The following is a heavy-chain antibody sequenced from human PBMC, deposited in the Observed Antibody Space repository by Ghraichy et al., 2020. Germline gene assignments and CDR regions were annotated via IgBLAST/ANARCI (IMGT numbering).Heavy chain of an antibody. D-gene: IGHD3-22*01. CDR2: IYYSGST. V-gene: IGHV4-39*07. J-gene: IGHJ4*02. Sequence: SETLSLTCTVSGGSISSSSYYWGWIRQPPGKGLEWIGSIYYSGSTYYNPSLKSRVTISVDTSKNQFSLKLSSVTAADTAVYYCARQSIYDKSFDYWGQGTLVTVSS. CDR3: ARQSIYDKSFDY. CDR1: GGSISSSSYY.